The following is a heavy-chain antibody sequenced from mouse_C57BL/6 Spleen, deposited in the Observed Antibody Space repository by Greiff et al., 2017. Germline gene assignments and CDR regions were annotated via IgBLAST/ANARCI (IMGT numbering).Heavy chain of an antibody. J-gene: IGHJ2*01. D-gene: IGHD1-1*01. V-gene: IGHV5-4*03. Sequence: EVKLVESGGGLVKPGGSLKLSCAASGFTFSSYAMSWVRQTPEKRLEWVATISDGGSYTYYPDNVKGRFTISRDNAKNNLYLQMSHLKSEDTAMYYCASFTTVVATGYFDYWGQGTTLTVSS. CDR3: ASFTTVVATGYFDY. CDR1: GFTFSSYA. CDR2: ISDGGSYT.